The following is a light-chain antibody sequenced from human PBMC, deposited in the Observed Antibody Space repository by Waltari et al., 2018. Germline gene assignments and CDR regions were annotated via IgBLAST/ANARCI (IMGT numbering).Light chain of an antibody. Sequence: QSALTQPPSASGSPGQSVTISCTGTSRPVGGYNPVPWYQQHPGKAPKLMIYEVTKRPSGVPDRFSGSKSGNTASLTVSGLQAEDEAGYYCSSYAGSNKYVLFGGGTKLTVL. J-gene: IGLJ2*01. CDR2: EVT. CDR3: SSYAGSNKYVL. V-gene: IGLV2-8*01. CDR1: SRPVGGYNP.